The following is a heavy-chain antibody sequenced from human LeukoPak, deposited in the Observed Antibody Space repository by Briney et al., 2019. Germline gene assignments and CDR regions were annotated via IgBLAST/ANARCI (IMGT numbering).Heavy chain of an antibody. CDR3: ARVYTAVAMNWFDP. D-gene: IGHD6-19*01. J-gene: IGHJ5*02. CDR2: ISAYNGNT. CDR1: GYTFTSYG. V-gene: IGHV1-18*01. Sequence: ASVKVSSKASGYTFTSYGISWVRQAPGQGLEWMGWISAYNGNTNYAQKLHGRVTMTTDTSTSTAYMELRSLRSDDTAVYYCARVYTAVAMNWFDPWGQGTLVTVSS.